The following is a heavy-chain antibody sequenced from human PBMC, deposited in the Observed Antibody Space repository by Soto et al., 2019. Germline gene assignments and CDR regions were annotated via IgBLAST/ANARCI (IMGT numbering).Heavy chain of an antibody. CDR3: ARDLGVRLPMDV. Sequence: EVQLVESGGGLVQPGGSLRLSCAASGFIFSNYNMKWVRQAPGKGLEWVSYISSSGRTIYYADSVQGRFTISRDNAKNSLYLQRNSLRAEDTAVYYCARDLGVRLPMDVWGQGTTVTVSS. V-gene: IGHV3-48*01. D-gene: IGHD2-8*01. J-gene: IGHJ6*02. CDR2: ISSSGRTI. CDR1: GFIFSNYN.